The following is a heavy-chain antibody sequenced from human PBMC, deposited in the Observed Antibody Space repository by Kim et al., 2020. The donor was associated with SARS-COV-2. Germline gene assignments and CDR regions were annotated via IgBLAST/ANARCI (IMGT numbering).Heavy chain of an antibody. D-gene: IGHD6-13*01. CDR2: IIPIFGTA. CDR3: ARRQSPTTGYSSSWYYGFDP. J-gene: IGHJ5*02. V-gene: IGHV1-69*13. CDR1: GGTFSSYA. Sequence: SVKVSCKASGGTFSSYAISWVRQAPGQGLEWMGGIIPIFGTANYAQKFQGRVTITADESTSTAYMELSSLRSEDTAVYYCARRQSPTTGYSSSWYYGFDPWGQGTLVTVSS.